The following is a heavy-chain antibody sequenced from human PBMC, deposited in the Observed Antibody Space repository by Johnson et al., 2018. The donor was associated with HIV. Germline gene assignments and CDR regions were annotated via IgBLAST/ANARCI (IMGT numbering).Heavy chain of an antibody. D-gene: IGHD5-24*01. V-gene: IGHV3-30-3*01. Sequence: QVQLVESGGGLVQPGRSLRLSCAASGFTFSSYAMHWVRQAPGKGLEWVAVISYDGSNKYYADSVKGRFTISRDNSKNTLYLQMNSLRAEDTAVYYCAKGDGDNYAFDIWGQGTMVTVSS. CDR3: AKGDGDNYAFDI. CDR2: ISYDGSNK. J-gene: IGHJ3*02. CDR1: GFTFSSYA.